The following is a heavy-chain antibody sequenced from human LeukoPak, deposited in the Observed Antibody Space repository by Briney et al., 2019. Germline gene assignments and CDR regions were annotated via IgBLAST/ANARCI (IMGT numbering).Heavy chain of an antibody. J-gene: IGHJ4*02. CDR1: GFTFSDYN. Sequence: GGSLRLSCAASGFTFSDYNMGWIRKAPGKGLEWVSYISSSGSTIYYADSVKGRFTISRDNAKNSLYLQMNSLRAEDTAVYYCARDIPDLPVVITTELIDYWGQGTLVTVSS. CDR2: ISSSGSTI. D-gene: IGHD3-22*01. CDR3: ARDIPDLPVVITTELIDY. V-gene: IGHV3-11*01.